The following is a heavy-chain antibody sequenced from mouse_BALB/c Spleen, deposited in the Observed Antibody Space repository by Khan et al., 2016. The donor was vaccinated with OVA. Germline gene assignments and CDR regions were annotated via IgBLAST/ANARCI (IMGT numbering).Heavy chain of an antibody. CDR2: IDPFSGGS. Sequence: VQLKQSGPELMKPGASVKISCKASGYSFTSYYIHWMIQSPGNSLEWIGTIDPFSGGSTYNQKFKDKATLTVDKSSSTAYLHLSNLTSEDSAVYYCTGHVYAAWFTYWGQGTLVTVSA. V-gene: IGHV1-31*01. CDR3: TGHVYAAWFTY. J-gene: IGHJ3*01. D-gene: IGHD2-2*01. CDR1: GYSFTSYY.